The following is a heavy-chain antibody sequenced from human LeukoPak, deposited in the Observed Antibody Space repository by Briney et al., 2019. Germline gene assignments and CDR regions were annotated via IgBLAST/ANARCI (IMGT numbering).Heavy chain of an antibody. D-gene: IGHD6-13*01. Sequence: SETLPLTCTVSDNSINSGYYWGWIRQPLGKGLEWIGSIYYSGSTYYNPSLKSRVTISADTSKNQFSLKLSSVTAADTAVYYCARLGKGIAAAGTIDYWGQGTLVTVSS. CDR1: DNSINSGYY. V-gene: IGHV4-38-2*02. CDR3: ARLGKGIAAAGTIDY. J-gene: IGHJ4*02. CDR2: IYYSGST.